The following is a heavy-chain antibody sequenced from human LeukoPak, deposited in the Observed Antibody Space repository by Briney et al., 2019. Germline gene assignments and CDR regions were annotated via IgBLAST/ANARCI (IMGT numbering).Heavy chain of an antibody. CDR1: RYTFTGYY. D-gene: IGHD3-9*01. V-gene: IGHV1-8*02. Sequence: ASVKVSCKASRYTFTGYYMHWVRQAPGQGLEWMGWINPSSGNTGHAQKFQGRVTMTRNTSISTAYMELSSLRSEDTAVYYCARVSDYDILTGYYTNYMDVWGKGTTVTVS. J-gene: IGHJ6*03. CDR3: ARVSDYDILTGYYTNYMDV. CDR2: INPSSGNT.